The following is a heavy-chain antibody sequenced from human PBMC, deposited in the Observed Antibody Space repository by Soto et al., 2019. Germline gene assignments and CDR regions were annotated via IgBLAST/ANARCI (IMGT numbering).Heavy chain of an antibody. Sequence: GASVKVSCKTSGHTFSAYDIYWVRQAPGQGLEWMGIINPSGGSTSYAQKFQGRVTMTRDTSTSTVYMELSSLRSEDTAVYYCARGGYYDSSGYFDYWGQGTLVTVSS. D-gene: IGHD3-22*01. CDR3: ARGGYYDSSGYFDY. V-gene: IGHV1-46*03. CDR2: INPSGGST. CDR1: GHTFSAYD. J-gene: IGHJ4*02.